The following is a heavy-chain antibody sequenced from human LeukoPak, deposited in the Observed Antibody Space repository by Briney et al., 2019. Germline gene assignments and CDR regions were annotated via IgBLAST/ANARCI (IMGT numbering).Heavy chain of an antibody. Sequence: GGSLRLSCAASGFTFNSYAMSWVRKAPGKGLEWVSAIGAGGGATYYADSVKGRFTISRDNSKNTLYLQMNSLRAEDTAVYYCAKDARLGASFDYWGQGTLVTVSS. CDR3: AKDARLGASFDY. J-gene: IGHJ4*02. D-gene: IGHD1-26*01. V-gene: IGHV3-23*01. CDR2: IGAGGGAT. CDR1: GFTFNSYA.